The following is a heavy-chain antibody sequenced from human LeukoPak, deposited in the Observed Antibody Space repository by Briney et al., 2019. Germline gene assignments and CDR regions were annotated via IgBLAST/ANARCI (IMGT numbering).Heavy chain of an antibody. V-gene: IGHV4-31*03. CDR3: ASPGYSSGWYVFDY. CDR1: GGSISSGGYY. J-gene: IGHJ4*02. Sequence: SQTLSLTCTVSGGSISSGGYYWSWIRQHPGKGLEWIGYINYRGSTYYNPPLKSRVTISVDTSKNQISLKLSSVTAADTAVYYCASPGYSSGWYVFDYWGQGTLVTVSS. D-gene: IGHD6-19*01. CDR2: INYRGST.